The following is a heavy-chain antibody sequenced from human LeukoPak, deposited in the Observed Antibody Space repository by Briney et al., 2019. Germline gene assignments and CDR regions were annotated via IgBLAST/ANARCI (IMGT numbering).Heavy chain of an antibody. V-gene: IGHV3-21*01. CDR3: ARALVWGDDGVLFDY. D-gene: IGHD3-16*01. CDR1: GITFSRYS. Sequence: GGSLRLSCEASGITFSRYSLTWVRQAPGKGLEWVSSISSRSYYIYYADSVKGRFTISRDNAKNLLYLQMNSLRAEDTAVYYCARALVWGDDGVLFDYWGQGTLVTVSS. CDR2: ISSRSYYI. J-gene: IGHJ4*02.